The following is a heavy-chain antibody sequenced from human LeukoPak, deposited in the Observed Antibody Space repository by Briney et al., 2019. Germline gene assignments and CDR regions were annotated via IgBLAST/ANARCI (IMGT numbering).Heavy chain of an antibody. V-gene: IGHV3-23*01. CDR2: ISGSGGST. D-gene: IGHD2-2*01. CDR3: AKDPMFVVVPAAMNY. Sequence: PGGSLRLSCAASGFTFSSYAMSWVRQAPGKGLEWVSAISGSGGSTYYADSVKGRFTISRDNSKNTLYLQMNSLRAEDTAVYYCAKDPMFVVVPAAMNYWGQGTLVTVSS. J-gene: IGHJ4*02. CDR1: GFTFSSYA.